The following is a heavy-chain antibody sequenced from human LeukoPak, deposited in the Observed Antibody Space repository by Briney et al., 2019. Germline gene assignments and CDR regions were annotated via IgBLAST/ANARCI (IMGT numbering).Heavy chain of an antibody. Sequence: GGSLRLSCAASGFTFSSYGMHWVRQAPGKGLEWVAHIKQDGSEKYYVDSVEGRFTISRNNAKNSLYLQMNSPRDDDTAVYYCAKTGWEPNFDYWGQGTLVTVSS. J-gene: IGHJ4*02. CDR2: IKQDGSEK. D-gene: IGHD1-26*01. CDR1: GFTFSSYG. CDR3: AKTGWEPNFDY. V-gene: IGHV3-7*01.